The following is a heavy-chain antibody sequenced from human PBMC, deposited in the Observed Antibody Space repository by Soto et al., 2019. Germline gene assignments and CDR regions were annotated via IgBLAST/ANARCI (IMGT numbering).Heavy chain of an antibody. CDR3: ARLPTMDHDAFDN. J-gene: IGHJ3*02. CDR2: IYYSGST. Sequence: SETLSLTCTVSGGSISSGDYYWSWIRQPPGKGLEWIGYIYYSGSTYYNPSLKSRVTISVDTSKNQFSLKLSSVTAADTAVYFCARLPTMDHDAFDNWGQGTMVTVSS. D-gene: IGHD3-10*01. CDR1: GGSISSGDYY. V-gene: IGHV4-30-4*01.